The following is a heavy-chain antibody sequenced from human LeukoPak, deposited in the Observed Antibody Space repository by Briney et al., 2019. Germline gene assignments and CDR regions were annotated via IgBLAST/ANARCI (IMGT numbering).Heavy chain of an antibody. CDR2: ISSSSSTI. CDR1: GFTFSSYS. CDR3: ARGSVQGWFDP. Sequence: GGSLRLSCAASGFTFSSYSMNWVRQAPGKGLECVSYISSSSSTIYYADSVKGRFIISRDNAKNSLFLQMNSLKVEDTAVYYCARGSVQGWFDPWGQGTLVTVSS. V-gene: IGHV3-48*04. J-gene: IGHJ5*02.